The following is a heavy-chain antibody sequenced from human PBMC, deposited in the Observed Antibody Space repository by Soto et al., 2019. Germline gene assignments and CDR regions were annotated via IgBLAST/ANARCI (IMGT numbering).Heavy chain of an antibody. Sequence: PSETLSLTCTVYGGSFSGYYWSWIRQPPGKGLEWIGEINHSGSINYNPSLKSRVSMSVDASKNQFSLKMSSVTAADTAVFYCARDSGRNFDYWGQGTLVTVSS. J-gene: IGHJ4*02. CDR2: INHSGSI. V-gene: IGHV4-34*01. CDR3: ARDSGRNFDY. CDR1: GGSFSGYY.